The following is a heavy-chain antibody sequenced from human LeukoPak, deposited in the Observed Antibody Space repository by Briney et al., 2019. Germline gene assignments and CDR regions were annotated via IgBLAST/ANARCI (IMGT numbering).Heavy chain of an antibody. CDR3: ARYAVEYSGTYFDS. D-gene: IGHD1-26*01. CDR1: GGSITRTNYY. CDR2: IYYSGTT. V-gene: IGHV4-39*01. Sequence: SETLSLTCTVSGGSITRTNYYWGWLRQYPGTGLEWSGSIYYSGTTYHNPSLKTRVTISVDTSKNQFSLKLNSVTAADTAVYYCARYAVEYSGTYFDSWGQGSLVTVSS. J-gene: IGHJ4*02.